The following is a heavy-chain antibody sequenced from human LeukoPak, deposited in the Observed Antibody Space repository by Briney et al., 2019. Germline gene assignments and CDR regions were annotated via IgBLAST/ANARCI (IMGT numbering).Heavy chain of an antibody. CDR1: GFTFSSYA. V-gene: IGHV3-23*01. D-gene: IGHD6-13*01. CDR3: AKDTVGHYTSSLFDY. J-gene: IGHJ4*02. Sequence: GGSLRLSCAASGFTFSSYAMSWVRQAPGKGLEWVSAISGSGGSTYYADSVKGRFTISRDNSKNTLYLQMNSLRAEDTAFYYCAKDTVGHYTSSLFDYWGQGTLVTVSS. CDR2: ISGSGGST.